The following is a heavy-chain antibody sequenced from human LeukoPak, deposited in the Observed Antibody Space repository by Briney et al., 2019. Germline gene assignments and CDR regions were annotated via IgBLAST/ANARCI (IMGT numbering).Heavy chain of an antibody. D-gene: IGHD2-15*01. Sequence: VGSLRLSCAASGFTFDDYGMSWVRQAPGKGLEWVSGINWNGGSTGYADSVKGRFTISRDNAKNSLYLQMNSLRAEDTALYYCARDPPRCSGGSCYSSSDYWGQGTLVTVSS. V-gene: IGHV3-20*04. CDR1: GFTFDDYG. J-gene: IGHJ4*02. CDR3: ARDPPRCSGGSCYSSSDY. CDR2: INWNGGST.